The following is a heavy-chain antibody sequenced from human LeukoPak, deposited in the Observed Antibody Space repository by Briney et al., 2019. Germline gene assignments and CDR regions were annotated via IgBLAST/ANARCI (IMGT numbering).Heavy chain of an antibody. V-gene: IGHV1-18*04. J-gene: IGHJ4*02. D-gene: IGHD2-21*02. Sequence: GASVKVSCKASGYTFTSYYMHWVRQAPGQRLEWMGWISAYNGNTNYAQKLQGRVTMTTDTSTSTAYMELRSLRSDDTAVYYCARDHYSRTAYCGGDCYSWYDYWGQGTLVTVSS. CDR2: ISAYNGNT. CDR1: GYTFTSYY. CDR3: ARDHYSRTAYCGGDCYSWYDY.